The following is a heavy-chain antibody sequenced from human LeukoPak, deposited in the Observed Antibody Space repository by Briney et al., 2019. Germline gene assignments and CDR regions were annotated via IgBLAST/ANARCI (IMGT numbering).Heavy chain of an antibody. CDR3: ARYGGNTDYFDY. CDR2: IGTAGDT. J-gene: IGHJ4*02. V-gene: IGHV3-13*01. CDR1: GFTFSSYD. D-gene: IGHD4-23*01. Sequence: GGSLRLSCAASGFTFSSYDMHWVRQATGKGLEWVSAIGTAGDTYYPGSVKGRFTISRENAKNSLYLQMNSLRAGDTAVYYCARYGGNTDYFDYWGEGTLVTDSS.